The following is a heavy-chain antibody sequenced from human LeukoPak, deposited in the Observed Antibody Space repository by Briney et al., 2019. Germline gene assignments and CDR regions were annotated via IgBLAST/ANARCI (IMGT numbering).Heavy chain of an antibody. Sequence: PSETLSLTCTVSGGSISSNYWSWIRQPPGKGLEWIGYIYYSGSTNYNPSLKSRVTISVDTSKNQFCLKLSSVTAADTAVYYCARDRSSGWSGGYMDVWGKGTTVTVSS. D-gene: IGHD6-19*01. J-gene: IGHJ6*03. CDR2: IYYSGST. CDR1: GGSISSNY. V-gene: IGHV4-59*01. CDR3: ARDRSSGWSGGYMDV.